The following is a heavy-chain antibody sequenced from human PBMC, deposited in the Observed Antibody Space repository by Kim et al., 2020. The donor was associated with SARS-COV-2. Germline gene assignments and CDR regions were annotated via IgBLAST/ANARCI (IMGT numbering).Heavy chain of an antibody. CDR2: IYYSGST. Sequence: SETLSLTCTVSGGSISSSSYYWGWIRQPPGKGLEWIGSIYYSGSTYYNPSLKSRVTISVDTSKNQFSLKLSSVTAADTAVYYCHGLDSSWSRRGYWSQGTLVTVSS. J-gene: IGHJ4*02. CDR1: GGSISSSSYY. CDR3: HGLDSSWSRRGY. D-gene: IGHD6-13*01. V-gene: IGHV4-39*01.